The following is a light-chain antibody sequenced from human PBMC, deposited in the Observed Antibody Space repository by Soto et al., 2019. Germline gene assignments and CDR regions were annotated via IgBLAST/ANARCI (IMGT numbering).Light chain of an antibody. Sequence: DIQMKQSPSFLSASVADRGTITYRASQAISNYLNWYQQKKGKAPNLLIFGAKTLQSGVPSRFSGSGYGTDCTLTITTLQPEDVGIYYCQQCHATPLTFGQGTRLEI. CDR1: QAISNY. CDR3: QQCHATPLT. CDR2: GAK. V-gene: IGKV1-39*01. J-gene: IGKJ5*01.